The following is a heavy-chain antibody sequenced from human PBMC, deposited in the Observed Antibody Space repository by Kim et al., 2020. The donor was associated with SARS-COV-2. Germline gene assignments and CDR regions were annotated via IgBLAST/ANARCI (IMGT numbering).Heavy chain of an antibody. CDR1: GGSFSGYY. Sequence: SETLSLTCAVYGGSFSGYYWSWIRQPPGKGLEWIGEINHSGSTNYNPSLKSRVTISVDTSKNQFSLKLSSVTAADTAVYYCARGRYGIAAAGSRKGSYYFDYWGQGTLVTVSS. CDR3: ARGRYGIAAAGSRKGSYYFDY. D-gene: IGHD6-13*01. V-gene: IGHV4-34*01. J-gene: IGHJ4*02. CDR2: INHSGST.